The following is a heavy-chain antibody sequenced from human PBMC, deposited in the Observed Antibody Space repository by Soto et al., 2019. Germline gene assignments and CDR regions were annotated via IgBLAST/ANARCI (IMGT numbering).Heavy chain of an antibody. CDR2: ISSSSSYI. Sequence: RGSLRLSCSAPVFTFSSYSMNWFRQAPGKGLEWVSSISSSSSYIYYADSVKGRFTISRDNAKNSLYLQMNSLRAEDTAVYYCARDSGIAARPYYYGMDVWGQGTTVTVSS. CDR1: VFTFSSYS. CDR3: ARDSGIAARPYYYGMDV. V-gene: IGHV3-21*01. J-gene: IGHJ6*02. D-gene: IGHD6-6*01.